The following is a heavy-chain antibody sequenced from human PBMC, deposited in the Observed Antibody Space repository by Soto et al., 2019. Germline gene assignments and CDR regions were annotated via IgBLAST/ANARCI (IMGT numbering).Heavy chain of an antibody. V-gene: IGHV3-7*01. CDR2: IKQDGSEK. J-gene: IGHJ6*03. CDR1: GFTFSSYW. CDR3: ARVNYYYYYMDV. Sequence: GGSLRLSCAASGFTFSSYWMSWVRQAPGKGLEWVASIKQDGSEKYYVDSVKGRFTISRDNAKNSLYLQVNSLRAEDTAVYYCARVNYYYYYMDVWGKGTTVTVSS.